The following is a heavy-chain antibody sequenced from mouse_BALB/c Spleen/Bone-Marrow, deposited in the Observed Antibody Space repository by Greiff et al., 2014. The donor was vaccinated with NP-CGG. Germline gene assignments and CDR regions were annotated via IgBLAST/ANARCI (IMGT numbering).Heavy chain of an antibody. J-gene: IGHJ2*01. CDR1: GYTFTSYW. CDR3: ARDSITTVVATDY. D-gene: IGHD1-1*01. V-gene: IGHV1-69*02. Sequence: QVQLQQPGAELVKPGASVKLSCKASGYTFTSYWMHWVKQRPGQGLEWIGEIDPSDSYTNYNQKFKGKATLTVDKSSSTAYMQLSSLTSEDYAVYYCARDSITTVVATDYWGQGTTLTVSS. CDR2: IDPSDSYT.